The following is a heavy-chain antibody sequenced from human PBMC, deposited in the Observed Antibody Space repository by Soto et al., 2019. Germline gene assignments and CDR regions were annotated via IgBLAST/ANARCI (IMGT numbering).Heavy chain of an antibody. J-gene: IGHJ6*01. CDR2: VSFDGTNT. Sequence: QVQVVESGGGVVRPGRSLRLSCAASGFNFNNYAMHWVRQAPGKRLEWVAVVSFDGTNTYYADSVKGRFTISRDSSNNTVSLQTNGLTIEDTAAYYCAKAGWGGDYYYGLDVSGAATT. V-gene: IGHV3-30*18. CDR3: AKAGWGGDYYYGLDV. CDR1: GFNFNNYA. D-gene: IGHD2-21*01.